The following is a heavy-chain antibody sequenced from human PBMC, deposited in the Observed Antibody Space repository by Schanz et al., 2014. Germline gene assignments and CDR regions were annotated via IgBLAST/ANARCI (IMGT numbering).Heavy chain of an antibody. Sequence: EVQLVESGGGLVQPGGSLRLSCVASGVTFSSYAMSWVRQASGKGLEWVSAITGSGSKTYYADSVKGRFTIARDNSKNTLFLQMDSLRVEDTAVYYCMAMGRNTSHYFDHWGQGTLVTVSS. D-gene: IGHD1-1*01. CDR3: MAMGRNTSHYFDH. CDR2: ITGSGSKT. CDR1: GVTFSSYA. J-gene: IGHJ4*02. V-gene: IGHV3-23*04.